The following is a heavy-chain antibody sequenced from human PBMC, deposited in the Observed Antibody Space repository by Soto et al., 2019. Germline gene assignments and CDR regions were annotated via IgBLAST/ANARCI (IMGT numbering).Heavy chain of an antibody. CDR1: GFTFSSYG. Sequence: GGSLRLSCAASGFTFSSYGMHWVRQAPGKGLEWVAVIWYDGSNKYYADSVKGRFTISRDNSKNTLYLQMNSLRAEDTAVYYCARAQGYCSGGSCYGGHYYYYMDVWGKGTTVTVSS. CDR3: ARAQGYCSGGSCYGGHYYYYMDV. D-gene: IGHD2-15*01. CDR2: IWYDGSNK. V-gene: IGHV3-33*01. J-gene: IGHJ6*03.